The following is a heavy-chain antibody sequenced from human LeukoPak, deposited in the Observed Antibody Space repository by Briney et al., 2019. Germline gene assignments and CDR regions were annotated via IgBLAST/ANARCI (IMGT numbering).Heavy chain of an antibody. Sequence: PSETLSLTCTVSGGSISSGGYYWSWIRQHPGKGLEWIGYIYYSGSTYYNPSLKSRVTISVDTSKNQFSLKLSSVTAADTAVYYCARCSDSSCYYHYWGQGDLVTVSS. CDR1: GGSISSGGYY. D-gene: IGHD3-22*01. J-gene: IGHJ4*02. CDR2: IYYSGST. CDR3: ARCSDSSCYYHY. V-gene: IGHV4-31*03.